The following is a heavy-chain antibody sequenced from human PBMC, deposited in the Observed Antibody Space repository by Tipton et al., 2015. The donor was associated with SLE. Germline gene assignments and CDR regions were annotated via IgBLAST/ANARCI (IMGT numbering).Heavy chain of an antibody. CDR3: ARGGLEYYYDSSGYPPWNFDL. CDR2: IGTAGDT. J-gene: IGHJ2*01. CDR1: GFTFSSYG. Sequence: SLRLSCAASGFTFSSYGMHWVRQATGKGLEWVSAIGTAGDTYYPGSVKGRFTISRENAKNSLYLQMNSLRAGDTAVYYCARGGLEYYYDSSGYPPWNFDLWGRGTLVTVSS. D-gene: IGHD3-22*01. V-gene: IGHV3-13*01.